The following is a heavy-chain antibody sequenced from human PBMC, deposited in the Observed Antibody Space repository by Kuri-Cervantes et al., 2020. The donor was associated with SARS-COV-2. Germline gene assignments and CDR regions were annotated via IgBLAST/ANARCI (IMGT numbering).Heavy chain of an antibody. Sequence: SVKVSCKASGGTLSSYAISWVRQAPGQGLEWMGGIIPIFGTANYAQKFQGRVTITADKSTSTAYMELSSLRSEDTAVYYCAREGSCSSTSCPSDYWGQGTLVTVSS. CDR1: GGTLSSYA. V-gene: IGHV1-69*06. CDR3: AREGSCSSTSCPSDY. J-gene: IGHJ4*02. D-gene: IGHD2-2*01. CDR2: IIPIFGTA.